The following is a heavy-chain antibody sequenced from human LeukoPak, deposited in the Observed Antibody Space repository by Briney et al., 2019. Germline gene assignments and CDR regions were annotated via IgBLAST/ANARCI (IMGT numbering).Heavy chain of an antibody. CDR3: ARERLDYDILTGYFDY. J-gene: IGHJ4*02. Sequence: PGGSLRLSCAASGVAFSIYAMIWVRQAPGKGLEWVSSISSSSSYIYYADSVKGRFTISRDNAKNSLYLQMNSLRAEDTAVYYCARERLDYDILTGYFDYWGQGTLVTVSS. V-gene: IGHV3-21*01. D-gene: IGHD3-9*01. CDR2: ISSSSSYI. CDR1: GVAFSIYA.